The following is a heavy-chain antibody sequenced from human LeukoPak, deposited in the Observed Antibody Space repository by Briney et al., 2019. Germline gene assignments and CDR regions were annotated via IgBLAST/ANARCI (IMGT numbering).Heavy chain of an antibody. V-gene: IGHV3-7*03. CDR1: GLTVSNHW. CDR2: IREERGQE. D-gene: IGHD5-18*01. J-gene: IGHJ5*02. Sequence: GGSLRRSCVASGLTVSNHWMSWVRQAPGKGLEWVANIREERGQEYYVDSVKGRFTISKNSAKNSLYLRMNTLRVEDTAMYYCASLDTAKQPLANHWGQGTLVTVSS. CDR3: ASLDTAKQPLANH.